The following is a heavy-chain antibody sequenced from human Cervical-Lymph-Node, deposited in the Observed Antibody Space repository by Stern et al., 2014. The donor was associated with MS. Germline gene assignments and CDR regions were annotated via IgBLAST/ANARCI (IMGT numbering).Heavy chain of an antibody. V-gene: IGHV4-34*01. D-gene: IGHD1-1*01. CDR2: INSSGGT. J-gene: IGHJ3*01. Sequence: QVQLQQWGAGLLRPSETLSLTCAVQGASFSDNYWSWIRQTPGKGLAWIGEINSSGGTHYNPSLMSRPTLSVDPSRNQVSLKLSSLTAADTAMYYCARERKVERSSRLLVSFDVWGQGTLVTVSS. CDR1: GASFSDNY. CDR3: ARERKVERSSRLLVSFDV.